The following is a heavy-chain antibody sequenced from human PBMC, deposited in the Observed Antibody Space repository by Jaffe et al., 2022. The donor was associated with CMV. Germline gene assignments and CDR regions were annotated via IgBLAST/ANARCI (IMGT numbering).Heavy chain of an antibody. V-gene: IGHV4-4*02. J-gene: IGHJ6*03. CDR2: IYHSGST. CDR1: GGSISSSNW. CDR3: ARGGPGSWYSYYYMDV. D-gene: IGHD6-13*01. Sequence: QVQLQESGPGLVKPSGTLSLTCAVSGGSISSSNWWSWVRQPPGKGLEWIGEIYHSGSTNYNPSLKSRVTISVDKSENQFSLKLSSVTAADTAVYYCARGGPGSWYSYYYMDVWGKGTTVTVSS.